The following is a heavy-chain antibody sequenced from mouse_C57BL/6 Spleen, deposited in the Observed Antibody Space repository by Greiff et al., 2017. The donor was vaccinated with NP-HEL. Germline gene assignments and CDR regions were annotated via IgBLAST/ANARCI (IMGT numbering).Heavy chain of an antibody. V-gene: IGHV1-54*01. D-gene: IGHD2-1*01. J-gene: IGHJ4*01. CDR3: AREDGNYYAMDY. CDR1: GYAFTNYL. CDR2: INPGSGGT. Sequence: QVQLQQSGAELVRPGTSVKVSCKASGYAFTNYLIEWVKQRPGQGLEWIGVINPGSGGTNYNEKFKGKATLTADKSSSTAYMQLSSLTSEDSAVYFCAREDGNYYAMDYWGQGTSVTVSS.